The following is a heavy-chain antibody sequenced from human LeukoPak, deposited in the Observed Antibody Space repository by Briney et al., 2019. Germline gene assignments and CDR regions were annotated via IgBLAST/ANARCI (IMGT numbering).Heavy chain of an antibody. CDR3: ARGAPRSKPREYVGSCCSPYCGGEWDY. Sequence: SETLSLTCAVYGGSFSGYYWSWIRQPPGKGLEWIGEINHSGSTNYNPSLKSRVTISVDTSKNQFSLKLSSVTAADTAVYYCARGAPRSKPREYVGSCCSPYCGGEWDYWGQGTLVTVSS. V-gene: IGHV4-34*01. CDR2: INHSGST. CDR1: GGSFSGYY. D-gene: IGHD2-21*01. J-gene: IGHJ4*02.